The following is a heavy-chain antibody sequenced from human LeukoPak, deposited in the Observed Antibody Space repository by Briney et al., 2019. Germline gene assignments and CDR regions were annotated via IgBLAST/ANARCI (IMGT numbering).Heavy chain of an antibody. CDR3: ARDDYSNYSWFDP. J-gene: IGHJ5*02. D-gene: IGHD4-11*01. V-gene: IGHV3-48*01. CDR2: ISSSSSTI. CDR1: GFTFSSYS. Sequence: PGGSLRLSCAASGFTFSSYSMTWVRQAPGKGLEWVSYISSSSSTIYYADSVKGRFTISRDNAKNSLYLQMNSLRAEDTAVYYCARDDYSNYSWFDPWGQGTLVTVSS.